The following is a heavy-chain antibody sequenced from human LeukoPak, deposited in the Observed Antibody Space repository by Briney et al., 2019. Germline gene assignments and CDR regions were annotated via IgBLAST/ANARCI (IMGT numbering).Heavy chain of an antibody. J-gene: IGHJ4*02. CDR1: GGTFSSYA. D-gene: IGHD6-19*01. V-gene: IGHV1-69*05. Sequence: GASVKVSCKASGGTFSSYAISWVRQAPGQGLEWMGRIIPIFGTANYAQKFQGRVTITTDESTSTAYMELSSLRSEDTAVYYCARGIAVAGGYFDYWGQGTLVTVSS. CDR3: ARGIAVAGGYFDY. CDR2: IIPIFGTA.